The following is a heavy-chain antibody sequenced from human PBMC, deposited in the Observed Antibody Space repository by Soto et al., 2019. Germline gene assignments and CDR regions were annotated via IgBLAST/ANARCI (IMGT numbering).Heavy chain of an antibody. J-gene: IGHJ4*02. CDR2: IYYSGST. CDR3: ARGLASGSYPGYYFDY. Sequence: SETLSLTCTVSSGSVSSGSYYWSWIRQPPGKGLEWIGYIYYSGSTNYNPSLKSRVTISVDTSKNQFSLKLSSVTAADTAVYYCARGLASGSYPGYYFDYWGQGTLVTVSS. CDR1: SGSVSSGSYY. V-gene: IGHV4-61*01. D-gene: IGHD1-26*01.